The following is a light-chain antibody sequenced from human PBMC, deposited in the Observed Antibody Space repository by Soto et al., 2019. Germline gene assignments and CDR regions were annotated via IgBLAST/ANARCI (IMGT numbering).Light chain of an antibody. CDR3: QQTESVPPT. V-gene: IGKV1-12*01. J-gene: IGKJ4*01. CDR1: QGISSW. CDR2: TAS. Sequence: DIQMTQSPSSVSAFVGDRVTITCRASQGISSWLAGYQQKPGKAPKLLISTASSLKSGVPSRFSGSGSGTDFTLTISSLRPEDFASYYCQQTESVPPTFGGGTKVEIK.